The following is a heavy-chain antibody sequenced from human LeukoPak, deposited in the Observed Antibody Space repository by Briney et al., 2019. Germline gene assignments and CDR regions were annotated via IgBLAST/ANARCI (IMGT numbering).Heavy chain of an antibody. Sequence: GGSLRLSCAASGLTFNSHAMSWVRQAPGKGLECVSTISGSRGSTYYADSVKGRFTISRDNSKNTVYLQMNSLRAEDTAVYYCAKYFYDYSYYGMDVWGQGTTVTVSS. V-gene: IGHV3-23*01. J-gene: IGHJ6*02. CDR1: GLTFNSHA. CDR3: AKYFYDYSYYGMDV. D-gene: IGHD3-10*01. CDR2: ISGSRGST.